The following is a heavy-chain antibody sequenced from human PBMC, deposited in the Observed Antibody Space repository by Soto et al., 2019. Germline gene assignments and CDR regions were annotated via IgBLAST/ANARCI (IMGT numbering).Heavy chain of an antibody. J-gene: IGHJ4*02. Sequence: EVRLVESGGGLVKPGGSLRLTCTASGFIFSDYWIHWVRQAPGKGLVWVARVHRYGGSPKYVASVKGRFTISRDNSNNKVFLQMNDLTSEDTAVYFCVRAVGGVSHLDNWGLGTLVSVSS. CDR1: GFIFSDYW. CDR3: VRAVGGVSHLDN. D-gene: IGHD2-8*02. CDR2: VHRYGGSP. V-gene: IGHV3-74*03.